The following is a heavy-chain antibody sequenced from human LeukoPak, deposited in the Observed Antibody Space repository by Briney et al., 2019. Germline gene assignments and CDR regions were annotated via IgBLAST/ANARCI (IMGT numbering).Heavy chain of an antibody. V-gene: IGHV3-23*01. CDR1: GLTFPSSV. CDR3: AKLGGSGSSHFDY. CDR2: ISASGIGT. Sequence: PGRSLRLSCAASGLTFPSSVMSWVRQTPGKGLEWVSTISASGIGTYYTDSVKGRFTISRDNSMNTMYLQMNSLRAEDTAVYYCAKLGGSGSSHFDYWGQGTLVTVSS. D-gene: IGHD3-10*01. J-gene: IGHJ4*02.